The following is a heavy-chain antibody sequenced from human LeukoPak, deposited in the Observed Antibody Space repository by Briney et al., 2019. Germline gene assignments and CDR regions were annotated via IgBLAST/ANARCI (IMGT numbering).Heavy chain of an antibody. CDR2: FYSGGNT. V-gene: IGHV3-66*01. Sequence: GGSLRLSCEASGFTFSAYAMTWVRQAPGKGLEWVSVFYSGGNTYYADSVKGRFTISRDNSKNTLSLQMNSLRAEDTAVYYCAKSAGDYGGIHGAFDIWGQGTMVTVSS. CDR3: AKSAGDYGGIHGAFDI. D-gene: IGHD4-23*01. J-gene: IGHJ3*02. CDR1: GFTFSAYA.